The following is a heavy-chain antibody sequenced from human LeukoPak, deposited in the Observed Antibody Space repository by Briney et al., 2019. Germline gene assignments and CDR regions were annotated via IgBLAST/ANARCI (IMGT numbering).Heavy chain of an antibody. CDR2: IYYSGTT. CDR3: ARAYSSGRTFDQ. J-gene: IGHJ4*02. D-gene: IGHD6-19*01. Sequence: PAQTLSLTCTVSGGSISSGDYYWSWIRQSPGQGLEWIGYIYYSGTTYYNLSLKSRLTISVDKSENQFSLRPTSVTDADTAVYFCARAYSSGRTFDQWGQGTRVTASS. CDR1: GGSISSGDYY. V-gene: IGHV4-30-4*01.